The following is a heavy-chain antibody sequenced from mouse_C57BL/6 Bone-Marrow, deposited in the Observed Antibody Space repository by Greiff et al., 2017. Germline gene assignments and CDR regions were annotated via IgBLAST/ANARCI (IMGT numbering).Heavy chain of an antibody. V-gene: IGHV1-7*01. CDR1: GYTFTSYW. Sequence: VQLVESGAELAKPGASVKLSCKASGYTFTSYWMHWVKQRPGQGLEWIGYINPSSGYTKYNQKFKDKATLTADKPSSTAYMQLSSLTYEDSAVYYCARGGGWWGQGTTLTVSS. CDR3: ARGGGW. D-gene: IGHD1-1*02. CDR2: INPSSGYT. J-gene: IGHJ2*01.